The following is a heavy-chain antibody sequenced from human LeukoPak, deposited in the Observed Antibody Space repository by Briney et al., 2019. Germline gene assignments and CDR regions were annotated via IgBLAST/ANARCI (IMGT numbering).Heavy chain of an antibody. CDR1: GGSISSSSYY. CDR2: MYYSGST. Sequence: SETLSLTCTVSGGSISSSSYYWGWIRQPPGKGLEWIGSMYYSGSTYHNPSLKSRVTISVDTSKNQFSLKLSSVTAADTAVYYCARVVLLWFGETYNWFDPWGQGTLVTVSS. D-gene: IGHD3-10*01. J-gene: IGHJ5*02. V-gene: IGHV4-39*01. CDR3: ARVVLLWFGETYNWFDP.